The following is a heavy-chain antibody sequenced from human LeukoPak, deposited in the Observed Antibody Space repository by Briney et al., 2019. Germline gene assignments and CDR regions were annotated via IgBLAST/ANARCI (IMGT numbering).Heavy chain of an antibody. J-gene: IGHJ3*02. CDR3: ARDLGSSSSDAFDI. CDR2: INPNSGGT. V-gene: IGHV1-2*02. CDR1: GYTFTGYY. Sequence: ASVKVSCKASGYTFTGYYMHWVRQAPGQGLEWMGWINPNSGGTNYAQKFQGRVTMTGDTSISTAYMELSRLRSDDTAVYYCARDLGSSSSDAFDIWGQGTMVTVSS. D-gene: IGHD6-6*01.